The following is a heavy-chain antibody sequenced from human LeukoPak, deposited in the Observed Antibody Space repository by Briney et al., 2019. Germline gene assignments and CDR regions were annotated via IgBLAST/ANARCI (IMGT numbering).Heavy chain of an antibody. V-gene: IGHV4-39*07. J-gene: IGHJ3*02. Sequence: SETLSLTCTVSGGSISSSSYYWGWIRQPPGKGLEWIGSIYYSGSTNYNPSLKSRVTISVDTSKNQFSLKLSSVTAADTAVYYCARGGLPRDSRGPDDAFDIWGQGTLVTVSS. CDR3: ARGGLPRDSRGPDDAFDI. D-gene: IGHD3-22*01. CDR2: IYYSGST. CDR1: GGSISSSSYY.